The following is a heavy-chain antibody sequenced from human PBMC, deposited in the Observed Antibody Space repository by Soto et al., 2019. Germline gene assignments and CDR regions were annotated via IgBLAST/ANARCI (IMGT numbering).Heavy chain of an antibody. D-gene: IGHD6-13*01. CDR1: GGSISSYY. CDR2: IYYSGST. CDR3: ARGGGGSSSWYRSPFAFDY. V-gene: IGHV4-59*01. J-gene: IGHJ4*02. Sequence: SETLSLTCTVSGGSISSYYWSWIRQPPGKGLEWIGYIYYSGSTNYNPSLKSRVTISVDTSKNQFSLKLSSVTAADTAVYSCARGGGGSSSWYRSPFAFDYWGQGTLVTVSS.